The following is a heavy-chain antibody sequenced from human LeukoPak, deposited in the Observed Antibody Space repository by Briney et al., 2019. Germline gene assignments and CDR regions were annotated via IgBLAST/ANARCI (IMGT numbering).Heavy chain of an antibody. J-gene: IGHJ4*02. CDR1: GYTFTSYY. V-gene: IGHV1-46*01. Sequence: ASVKISCKASGYTFTSYYIHWVRQAPGQGLEWMGIIRPSGGRASYPQNFQGRVTMTMGMSASTVHMEQSSLTSEDTAMYYCAREPPESFRFDYWGQGAPVTVSS. CDR2: IRPSGGRA. D-gene: IGHD3-16*02. CDR3: AREPPESFRFDY.